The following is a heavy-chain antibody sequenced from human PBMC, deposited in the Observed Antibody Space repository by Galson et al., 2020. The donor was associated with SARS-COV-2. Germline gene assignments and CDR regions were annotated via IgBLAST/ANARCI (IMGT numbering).Heavy chain of an antibody. CDR1: GGSINSYY. Sequence: ETSETLSLTCTVSGGSINSYYWTWIRQAPGKGLEWIGHIYYSGNTNYNPSLKSRVTILVDTSKKQFSLRLSSVTAEDTAVYYCARHDIVSATMLTRGDYYGMDVWGPGTTVTGYS. D-gene: IGHD5-12*01. V-gene: IGHV4-59*08. CDR3: ARHDIVSATMLTRGDYYGMDV. CDR2: IYYSGNT. J-gene: IGHJ6*02.